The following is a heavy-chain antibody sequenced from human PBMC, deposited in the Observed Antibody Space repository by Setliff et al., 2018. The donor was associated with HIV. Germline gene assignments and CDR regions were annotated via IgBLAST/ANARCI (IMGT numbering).Heavy chain of an antibody. D-gene: IGHD6-6*01. CDR1: GYTFTGYY. CDR3: ARSRVAARMDS. V-gene: IGHV1-2*06. CDR2: INPNSGGT. Sequence: ASVKVSCKTSGYTFTGYYMHWVRQAPGQGLEWMGRINPNSGGTNYAQKFQGRVTMTRDTSTSIVYMELSSLRSEDTAVYYCARSRVAARMDSWGQGTLVTVSS. J-gene: IGHJ4*02.